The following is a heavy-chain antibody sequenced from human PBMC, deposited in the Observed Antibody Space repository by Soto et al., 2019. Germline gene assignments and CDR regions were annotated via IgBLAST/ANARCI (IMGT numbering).Heavy chain of an antibody. D-gene: IGHD2-15*01. CDR2: IYYSGST. CDR1: GGSISSYY. J-gene: IGHJ3*02. CDR3: ARSVSVVGALRAFDI. Sequence: TSETLSLTCTVSGGSISSYYWSWIRQPPGKGLEWIGYIYYSGSTNYNPSLKSRVTISVDTSKNQFSLKLSSVTAADTAVYYCARSVSVVGALRAFDIWGQGTMVTVSS. V-gene: IGHV4-59*01.